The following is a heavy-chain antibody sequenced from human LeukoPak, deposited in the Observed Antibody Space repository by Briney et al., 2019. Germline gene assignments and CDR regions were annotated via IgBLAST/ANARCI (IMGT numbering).Heavy chain of an antibody. V-gene: IGHV3-23*01. CDR1: GFSVSNSG. J-gene: IGHJ5*02. CDR2: ISIDGKTA. Sequence: GGSLRLSCVVSGFSVSNSGMSWVRQAPGKGLDWISAISIDGKTAYYADSVKGRFIITRDNSKNTLYLQLSGLRAEDTAVYYCAQGYLSGWYPSWGQGSMVSVSS. CDR3: AQGYLSGWYPS. D-gene: IGHD6-19*01.